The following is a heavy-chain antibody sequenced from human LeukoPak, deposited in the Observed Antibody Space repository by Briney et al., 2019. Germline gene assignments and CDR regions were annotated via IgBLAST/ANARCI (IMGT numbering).Heavy chain of an antibody. J-gene: IGHJ4*02. D-gene: IGHD5-18*01. CDR3: AKDTAMVTGGFDY. V-gene: IGHV3-23*01. Sequence: GGSLRLSCAVSGFTFSSYAMSWVRQAPGKGLEWVSAISGSGGSTYYADSVKGRFAISRDNSKNTLYLQMNSLRAEDTAVYYCAKDTAMVTGGFDYWGQGTLVTVSS. CDR1: GFTFSSYA. CDR2: ISGSGGST.